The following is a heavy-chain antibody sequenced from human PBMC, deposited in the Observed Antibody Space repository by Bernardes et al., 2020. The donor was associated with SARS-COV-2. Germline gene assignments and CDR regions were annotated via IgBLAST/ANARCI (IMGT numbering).Heavy chain of an antibody. CDR1: GGSISRYY. Sequence: SETLSLTYTVSGGSISRYYWSWIRQPPGKGLEWIGYIYYSGSANYNPSLKSRVTISVDTSKNQFSLKLSSVTAADTAVYYCATGSRDAFDIWGQGTVVTVSS. CDR2: IYYSGSA. CDR3: ATGSRDAFDI. V-gene: IGHV4-59*08. J-gene: IGHJ3*02.